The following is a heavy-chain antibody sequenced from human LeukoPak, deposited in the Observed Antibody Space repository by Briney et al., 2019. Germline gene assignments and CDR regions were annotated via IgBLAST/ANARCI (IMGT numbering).Heavy chain of an antibody. D-gene: IGHD3-3*01. J-gene: IGHJ4*02. CDR2: ISGSGGST. CDR1: GFTFSSYA. V-gene: IGHV3-23*01. Sequence: GGSLRLSCAASGFTFSSYAMSWVRQAPGKGLEWVSAISGSGGSTYYADSVKGRFTISRDNSKNTLYLQMNSLRAEDTAVYYCARGVVYDFWSGSAARLFDYWGQGTLVTVSS. CDR3: ARGVVYDFWSGSAARLFDY.